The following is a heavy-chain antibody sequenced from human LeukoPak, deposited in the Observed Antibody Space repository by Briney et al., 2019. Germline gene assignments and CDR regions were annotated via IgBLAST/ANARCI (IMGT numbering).Heavy chain of an antibody. CDR3: ARSVDQWLLTFDY. Sequence: SETLSLTCTVSGGSISSNYWSWIRQSPGKGLGWIGYIYYSGRTDYNPSLKSRVTISVDTSKNQFSLRLSSVTAADTAVYYCARSVDQWLLTFDYWGLGTLVTASS. D-gene: IGHD6-19*01. V-gene: IGHV4-59*01. CDR1: GGSISSNY. J-gene: IGHJ4*02. CDR2: IYYSGRT.